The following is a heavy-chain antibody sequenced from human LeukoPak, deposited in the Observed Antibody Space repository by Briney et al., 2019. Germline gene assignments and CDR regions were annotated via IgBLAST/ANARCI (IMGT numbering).Heavy chain of an antibody. CDR3: ARDTATSMRPWGMDV. CDR2: IWNDGSNK. J-gene: IGHJ6*02. V-gene: IGHV3-33*01. CDR1: GFTFSTYG. Sequence: GGSLRLSCAASGFTFSTYGIHWVRQAPGKGLEWVAIIWNDGSNKYYGDSVKGRFTVSRDNSKNTLYLQMNSLRVQDTAVYYCARDTATSMRPWGMDVWGQGTTVPVSS. D-gene: IGHD2/OR15-2a*01.